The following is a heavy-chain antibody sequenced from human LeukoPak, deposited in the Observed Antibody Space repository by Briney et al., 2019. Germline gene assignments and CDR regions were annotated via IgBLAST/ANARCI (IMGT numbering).Heavy chain of an antibody. V-gene: IGHV4-4*07. CDR1: GGSISSYY. CDR2: IYTSGST. J-gene: IGHJ4*02. D-gene: IGHD6-6*01. CDR3: ARSPKEYSSSPSFDY. Sequence: PSETLSLTCTVSGGSISSYYWSWIRQPAGKGLEWIGRIYTSGSTNYNPPLKSRVTMSVDTSKNQFSLKLSSVTAADAAVYYCARSPKEYSSSPSFDYWGQGTLVTVSS.